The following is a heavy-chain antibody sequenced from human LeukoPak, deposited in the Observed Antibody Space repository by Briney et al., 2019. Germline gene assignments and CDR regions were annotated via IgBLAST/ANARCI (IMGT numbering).Heavy chain of an antibody. CDR3: ARGLFRAIDY. CDR2: IYTSGST. D-gene: IGHD5-12*01. J-gene: IGHJ4*02. V-gene: IGHV4-61*02. Sequence: NPSETLSLTCTVSGGSISSGSYYWSWIRQPAGKGLGWIGRIYTSGSTNYNPSLKSRVTISVDTSKNQFSLKLSSVTAADTAVYYCARGLFRAIDYWGQGTLVTVSS. CDR1: GGSISSGSYY.